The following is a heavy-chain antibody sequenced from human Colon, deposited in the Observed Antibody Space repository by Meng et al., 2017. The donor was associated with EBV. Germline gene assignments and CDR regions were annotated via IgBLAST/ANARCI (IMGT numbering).Heavy chain of an antibody. CDR3: ARRGPSGNFSP. CDR1: GWSFRDYY. Sequence: QVQLPESGDGLLKPSETLSRTCAVYGWSFRDYYWTWIRHPPGKGLEWIGEIDHRGNTKYNPSLKSRVTISLDTSKKQFSLKVSSVTAADSAVYYCARRGPSGNFSPWSQGALVTVSS. D-gene: IGHD3-10*01. V-gene: IGHV4-34*01. CDR2: IDHRGNT. J-gene: IGHJ5*02.